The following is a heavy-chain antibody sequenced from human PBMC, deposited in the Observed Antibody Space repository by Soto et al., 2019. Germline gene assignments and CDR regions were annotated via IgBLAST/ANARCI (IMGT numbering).Heavy chain of an antibody. J-gene: IGHJ4*02. CDR2: IYHSGST. D-gene: IGHD6-6*01. Sequence: QLQLQESGSGLVKPSQTLSLTCAVSGGSISSGGYSWSWIRQPPGKGLEWIGYIYHSGSTYYNPSLKSSVTLSVDRSKNQFSLKLSSVTAADTGVYYCAGGIAARPLGYWGQGTLVTVSS. CDR1: GGSISSGGYS. CDR3: AGGIAARPLGY. V-gene: IGHV4-30-2*01.